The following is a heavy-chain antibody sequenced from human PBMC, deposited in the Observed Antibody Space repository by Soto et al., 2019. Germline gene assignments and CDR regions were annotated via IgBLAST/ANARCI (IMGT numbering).Heavy chain of an antibody. Sequence: QVQLVQSGADVKKPGASVKVSCKTSGYTFTSYGTSWVRQVPGQGLEWLGWISAYSGNINYAQKFQDRVTMTTDTSTSTAYMELRSLRSNDTAVYYCARDCSGATCSFNYWGQGTLVTVSS. CDR2: ISAYSGNI. CDR3: ARDCSGATCSFNY. D-gene: IGHD2-15*01. V-gene: IGHV1-18*01. CDR1: GYTFTSYG. J-gene: IGHJ4*02.